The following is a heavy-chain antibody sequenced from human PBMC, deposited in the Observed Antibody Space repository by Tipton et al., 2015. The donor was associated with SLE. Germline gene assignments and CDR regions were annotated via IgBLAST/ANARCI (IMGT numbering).Heavy chain of an antibody. J-gene: IGHJ4*02. CDR2: IRSRAYGGTT. D-gene: IGHD3-10*01. CDR3: IRDVGKLGEQVEY. CDR1: GFTFSNYA. V-gene: IGHV3-49*03. Sequence: RSLRLSCTASGFTFSNYAMTWFRQAPGKGLEWVGFIRSRAYGGTTEYAASVRGRFTISRDDSKSIVYLQMNSLKTEEPAVYSCIRDVGKLGEQVEYWGQGTLVTVSS.